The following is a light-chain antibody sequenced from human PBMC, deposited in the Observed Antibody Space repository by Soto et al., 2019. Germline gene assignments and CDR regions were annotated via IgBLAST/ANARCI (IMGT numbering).Light chain of an antibody. CDR3: QQSGSSRT. CDR1: QSVSSTF. J-gene: IGKJ1*01. Sequence: EIVLTQSPGPLSLSPGERATLSCRASQSVSSTFLAWYQQKPGQAPRLLIYDTSSRATGIPDRFSGSGSGTDFTLTISRLEPEDFAVYYCQQSGSSRTFGQGTKVDIK. CDR2: DTS. V-gene: IGKV3-20*01.